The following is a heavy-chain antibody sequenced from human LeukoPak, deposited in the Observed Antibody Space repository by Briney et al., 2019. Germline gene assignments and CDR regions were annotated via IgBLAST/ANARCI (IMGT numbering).Heavy chain of an antibody. CDR1: GFTFSSYW. D-gene: IGHD5-18*01. CDR3: ARVSSRYRRPFDY. V-gene: IGHV3-7*01. CDR2: IKQDGSEK. Sequence: GGSLRLSCAASGFTFSSYWMSWVRQAPGKGLEWVANIKQDGSEKYYVDSVKGRFTISRDNAKNSLYLQMNSLRAEDTAVYYCARVSSRYRRPFDYWGQGTLVTVSS. J-gene: IGHJ4*02.